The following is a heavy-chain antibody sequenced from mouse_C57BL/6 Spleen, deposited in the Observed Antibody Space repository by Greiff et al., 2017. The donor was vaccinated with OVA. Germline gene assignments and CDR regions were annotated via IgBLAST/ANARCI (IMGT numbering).Heavy chain of an antibody. V-gene: IGHV2-5*01. CDR1: GFSLTSYG. CDR3: AKKGNDYAMDY. J-gene: IGHJ4*01. CDR2: IWRGGST. Sequence: VKLVESGPGLVQPSQSLSITCTVSGFSLTSYGVHWVRQSPGKGLEWLGVIWRGGSTDYNAAFMSRLSITKDNSKSQVFSKMNSLQADDTAIYYCAKKGNDYAMDYWGQGTSVTVSS.